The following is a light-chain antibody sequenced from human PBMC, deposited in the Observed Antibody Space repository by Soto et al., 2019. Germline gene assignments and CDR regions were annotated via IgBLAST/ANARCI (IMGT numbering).Light chain of an antibody. Sequence: DIQMTQSPSSLSASVGDRVTITCRARQGISNYISWYQQKPGKAPKLLISAASTMQSGVPSRFSGSGSGTGFPLTISSLQPEAVATHSCQKYNSVPLVGPGTKVDIK. CDR1: QGISNY. CDR3: QKYNSVPL. CDR2: AAS. J-gene: IGKJ3*01. V-gene: IGKV1-27*01.